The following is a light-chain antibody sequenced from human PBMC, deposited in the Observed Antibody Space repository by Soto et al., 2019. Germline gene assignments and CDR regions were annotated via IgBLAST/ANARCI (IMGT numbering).Light chain of an antibody. V-gene: IGKV1-5*03. CDR2: KAS. CDR1: QSISSW. CDR3: IHFKNYPCT. J-gene: IGKJ1*01. Sequence: DIQMTQSPSTLSASVGDRVTITCRSSQSISSWLPWYQQKPGKAPKLLIYKASSLESAVPSKFKDSGSGAVFTLTISILQPDDCATHYSIHFKNYPCTFGNRTRVQIK.